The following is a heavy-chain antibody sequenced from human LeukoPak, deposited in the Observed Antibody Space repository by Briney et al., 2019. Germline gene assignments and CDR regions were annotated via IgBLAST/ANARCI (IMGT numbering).Heavy chain of an antibody. Sequence: GESLKISCKGSGYSFTSYWIGCVRQMPGKGLEWMGIIYPGDSDTRYSPSFQDQVTISADKSITTAYLQWSSLKASDTAMYYCARGRSGYSYGLGIWGQGTMVTVSS. V-gene: IGHV5-51*01. CDR2: IYPGDSDT. J-gene: IGHJ3*02. CDR3: ARGRSGYSYGLGI. CDR1: GYSFTSYW. D-gene: IGHD5-18*01.